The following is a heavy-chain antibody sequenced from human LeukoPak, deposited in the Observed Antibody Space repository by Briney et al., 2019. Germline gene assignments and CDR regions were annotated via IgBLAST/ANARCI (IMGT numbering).Heavy chain of an antibody. D-gene: IGHD6-19*01. J-gene: IGHJ4*02. V-gene: IGHV3-73*01. CDR3: TRPDPYSSGWYREQ. CDR2: IRSKANSYAT. CDR1: GFTFSGSA. Sequence: GGSLRLSCAASGFTFSGSAMHWVRQASGKGLEWVGRIRSKANSYATAYAASVKGRFTISRDDSKNTAYLQMNSLKTEDTAVYYCTRPDPYSSGWYREQWGQGTLVTVSS.